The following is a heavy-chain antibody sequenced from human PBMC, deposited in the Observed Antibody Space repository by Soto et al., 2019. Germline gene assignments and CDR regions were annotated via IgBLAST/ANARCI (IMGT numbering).Heavy chain of an antibody. CDR2: ISYDGSNK. D-gene: IGHD2-21*02. V-gene: IGHV3-30-3*01. CDR3: ARGDVSLDY. CDR1: GFTFSSYA. Sequence: QVQLVESGGGVVQPGRSLRLSCAASGFTFSSYAMHWVRQAPGKGLEWVAVISYDGSNKYYADSVKGRFTISRDNSKNTLYLQMNSLRAEDTAVYYCARGDVSLDYWGQGTLVTVSS. J-gene: IGHJ4*02.